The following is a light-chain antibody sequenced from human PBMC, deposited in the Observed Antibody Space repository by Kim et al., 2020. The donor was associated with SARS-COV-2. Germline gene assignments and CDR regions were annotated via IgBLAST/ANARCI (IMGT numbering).Light chain of an antibody. CDR3: NSWDESGNHPV. CDR2: GKD. J-gene: IGLJ2*01. V-gene: IGLV3-19*02. CDR1: SLRTFS. Sequence: SSELTHDPTVSVAVGQTVKITCQGDSLRTFSAIWYQQKPGQAPERVIFGKDKRPSGIPARFFASNSGNTSSLIITGAQAEDEADYYCNSWDESGNHPVFGGGTKLTVL.